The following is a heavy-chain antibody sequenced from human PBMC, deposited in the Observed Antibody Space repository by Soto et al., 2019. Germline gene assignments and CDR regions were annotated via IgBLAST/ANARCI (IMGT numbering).Heavy chain of an antibody. V-gene: IGHV3-33*01. CDR3: ARSVYIFDY. CDR1: GFTFRSYG. J-gene: IGHJ4*02. CDR2: IWYDGSNK. D-gene: IGHD1-1*01. Sequence: GGSLRLSCAASGFTFRSYGMHWVRQAPGKGLEWVAVIWYDGSNKYYADSVKGRFTISRDDSKNTLYLQMNSLRAEDTAVYFCARSVYIFDYWGQGTLVTVSS.